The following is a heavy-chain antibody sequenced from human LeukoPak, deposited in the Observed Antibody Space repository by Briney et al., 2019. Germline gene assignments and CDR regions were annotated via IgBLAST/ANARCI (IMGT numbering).Heavy chain of an antibody. V-gene: IGHV4-59*01. CDR1: GGSISSYY. CDR2: IYYSGST. CDR3: ARDKQWRGGYFDY. D-gene: IGHD6-19*01. Sequence: PPETLSLTCTVSGGSISSYYWSWLRQPPGKGLEWIGYIYYSGSTNYNPSLKSRVTISVDTSKNQFSLKLSSVTAADTAVYYCARDKQWRGGYFDYWGQGTLVTVSS. J-gene: IGHJ4*02.